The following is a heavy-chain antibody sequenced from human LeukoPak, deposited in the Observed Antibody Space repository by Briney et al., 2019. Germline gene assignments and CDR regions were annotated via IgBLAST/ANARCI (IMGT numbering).Heavy chain of an antibody. CDR3: ARRFAAQLAFVDV. J-gene: IGHJ6*04. Sequence: GGSPRPSCAASGFTFTNYAMHWVRQAPGKGLEYVSAISYNGGSTYYADSVKGRFTISRDNSKNTLYLQMGSLTAEDMAVYYCARRFAAQLAFVDVWGKGTTVTISS. V-gene: IGHV3-64*02. CDR1: GFTFTNYA. CDR2: ISYNGGST. D-gene: IGHD3-3*02.